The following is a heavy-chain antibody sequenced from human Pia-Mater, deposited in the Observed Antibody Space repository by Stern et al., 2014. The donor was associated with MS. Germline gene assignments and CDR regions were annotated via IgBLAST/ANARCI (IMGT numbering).Heavy chain of an antibody. J-gene: IGHJ6*02. CDR3: ARDGRHTDNYGLDV. CDR1: GGTFNVYA. Sequence: QVQLMPSGAEVKKPGSSVKVSCKASGGTFNVYAINWLRQAPGQGLEWMGGIIPIFGTANYAQKFQGRVTITADESTRTSSMQLSSLRYDDTAVYYCARDGRHTDNYGLDVWGQGTTVTVSS. CDR2: IIPIFGTA. V-gene: IGHV1-69*01. D-gene: IGHD3-9*01.